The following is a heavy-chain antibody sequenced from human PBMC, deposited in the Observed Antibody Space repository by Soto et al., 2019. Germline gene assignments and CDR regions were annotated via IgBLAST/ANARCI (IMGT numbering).Heavy chain of an antibody. CDR3: ARVAGNRKQNFSCGSCLFNWFDP. Sequence: QVQLVQSGAEVKKPGASVKVSCKASGYTFTGYYMHWVRQAPGQGLEWMGWINPNSGGTNYAQKFQGRGTMTSDTYINTAYMEVSRLRYDDTAVYYCARVAGNRKQNFSCGSCLFNWFDPWGQGTLVTVSS. D-gene: IGHD2-15*01. V-gene: IGHV1-2*02. CDR1: GYTFTGYY. CDR2: INPNSGGT. J-gene: IGHJ5*02.